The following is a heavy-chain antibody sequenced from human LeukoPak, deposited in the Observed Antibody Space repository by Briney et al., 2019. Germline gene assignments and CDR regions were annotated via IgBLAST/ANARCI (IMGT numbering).Heavy chain of an antibody. CDR2: IIPIFGTA. V-gene: IGHV1-69*13. J-gene: IGHJ4*02. CDR1: GGTFSSYA. D-gene: IGHD1-26*01. CDR3: ARGGFAYGGSYSQLVY. Sequence: ASVKVSCKASGGTFSSYAISWVRQAPGQGLEWMGGIIPIFGTANYAQKFQGRVTITADESTSTAYMELSSLRSEDTAVYYCARGGFAYGGSYSQLVYWGQGTLVTVSS.